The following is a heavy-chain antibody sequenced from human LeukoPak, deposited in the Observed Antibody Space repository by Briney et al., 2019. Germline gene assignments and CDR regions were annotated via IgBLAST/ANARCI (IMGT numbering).Heavy chain of an antibody. CDR2: IFYTGTT. D-gene: IGHD3-22*01. J-gene: IGHJ4*02. Sequence: KASETLSLTCTVSGGSVSSSSYYWGWIRQPPGKGLEWIGSIFYTGTTYYNPSLKSRVTISVDTSKNQFSLKLSSVTAADTAVYYCARGGRKGDSSVGKYFDYWGQGTLVTVSS. CDR3: ARGGRKGDSSVGKYFDY. V-gene: IGHV4-39*01. CDR1: GGSVSSSSYY.